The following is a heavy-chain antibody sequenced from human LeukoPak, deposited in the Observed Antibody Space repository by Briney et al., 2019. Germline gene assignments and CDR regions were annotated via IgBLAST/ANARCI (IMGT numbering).Heavy chain of an antibody. CDR2: IYHSGST. D-gene: IGHD4-17*01. CDR1: GGSISSYY. J-gene: IGHJ4*02. Sequence: SETLSLTCTVSGGSISSYYWSWIRQPPGKGLEWIGEIYHSGSTNYNPSLKSRVTMSVDKSKNQFSLKLSSVTAADTAVYYCASYGDRRNYFDYWGQGTLVTVSS. CDR3: ASYGDRRNYFDY. V-gene: IGHV4-59*12.